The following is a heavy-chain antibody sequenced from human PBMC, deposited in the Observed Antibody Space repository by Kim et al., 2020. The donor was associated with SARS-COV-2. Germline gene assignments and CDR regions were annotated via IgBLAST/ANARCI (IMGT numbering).Heavy chain of an antibody. CDR2: IWYDGSNK. J-gene: IGHJ4*02. V-gene: IGHV3-33*01. CDR3: ARGVFGGVESPFDL. Sequence: GGSLRLSCVASGFSFNNYAMHWVRQAPGKGLEWVAVIWYDGSNKYYADSVKGRFTISRDNSRNTLYVQMNSLRVEDAAVYYCARGVFGGVESPFDLWGQG. D-gene: IGHD3-10*02. CDR1: GFSFNNYA.